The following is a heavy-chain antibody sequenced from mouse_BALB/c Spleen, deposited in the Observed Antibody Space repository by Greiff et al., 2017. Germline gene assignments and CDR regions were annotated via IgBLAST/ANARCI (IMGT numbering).Heavy chain of an antibody. V-gene: IGHV7-3*02. J-gene: IGHJ3*01. D-gene: IGHD1-2*01. CDR2: IRNKANGYTT. Sequence: EVHLVESGGGLVQPGGSLRLSCATSGFTFTDYYMSWVRQPPGKALEWLGFIRNKANGYTTEYSASVKGRFTISRDNSQSILYLQMNTLRAEDSATYYCARIHYYGYWFAYWGQGTLVTVSA. CDR1: GFTFTDYY. CDR3: ARIHYYGYWFAY.